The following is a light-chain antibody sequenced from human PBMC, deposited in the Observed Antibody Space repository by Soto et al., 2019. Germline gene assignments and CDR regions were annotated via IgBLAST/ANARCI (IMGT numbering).Light chain of an antibody. CDR2: RGS. V-gene: IGKV1-5*03. J-gene: IGKJ2*01. Sequence: DIQMTQSPSTLSASVGDTVTFTCRASQSIGNWMAWYQQTPGKAPKLLIYRGSSLQSVVPSRFSGSGSGTEFTITIVNLQPDDFAVYFCQQFNIYPYTFGPVTKLEIK. CDR3: QQFNIYPYT. CDR1: QSIGNW.